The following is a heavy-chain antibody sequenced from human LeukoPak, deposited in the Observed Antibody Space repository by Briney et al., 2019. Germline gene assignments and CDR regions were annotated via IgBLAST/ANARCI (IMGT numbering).Heavy chain of an antibody. CDR1: GFTFSSYW. CDR3: ARDDVASGYDLFDY. Sequence: PGGSLRLSCAASGFTFSSYWMSWVRQAPGKGLEWVANIKQDGSEKYYVDSVKGRFTISRDNAKNSLYLQMNSLRAEDAAVYYCARDDVASGYDLFDYRGQGTLVTVSS. V-gene: IGHV3-7*01. D-gene: IGHD5-12*01. CDR2: IKQDGSEK. J-gene: IGHJ4*02.